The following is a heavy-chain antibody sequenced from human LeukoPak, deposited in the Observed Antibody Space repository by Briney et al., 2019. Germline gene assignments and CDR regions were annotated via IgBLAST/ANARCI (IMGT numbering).Heavy chain of an antibody. CDR3: ATRSITKYFQD. D-gene: IGHD5-24*01. CDR2: IKQDGSEK. J-gene: IGHJ1*01. CDR1: GFTFSTYG. V-gene: IGHV3-7*01. Sequence: GGTLRLSCAASGFTFSTYGMSWVRQAPGKGLEWVASIKQDGSEKYYGDSVKGRFTISRDNAKNSLYLQMNSLRAEDTAVYYCATRSITKYFQDWGQGTLVTVSS.